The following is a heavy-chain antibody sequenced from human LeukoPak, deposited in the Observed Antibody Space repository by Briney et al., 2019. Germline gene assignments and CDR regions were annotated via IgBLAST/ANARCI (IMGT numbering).Heavy chain of an antibody. J-gene: IGHJ4*02. CDR1: XXSFTXXX. CDR2: IYPGDSDT. V-gene: IGHV5-51*01. CDR3: ARAPDGYTNNHFDY. Sequence: SXXXSXXSFTXXXXGWXRRMXGXXXXXXGIIYPGDSDTRYSPSFQGQVTISADKSISTAYLQWSSLKASDTAMYYCARAPDGYTNNHFDYWGQGTLVTVSS. D-gene: IGHD5-24*01.